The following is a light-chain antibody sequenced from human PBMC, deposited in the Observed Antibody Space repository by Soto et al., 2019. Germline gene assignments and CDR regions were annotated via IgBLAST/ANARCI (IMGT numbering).Light chain of an antibody. Sequence: QSVLTQSSSASASLGSSVKLTCTLSSGHSSYIIAWHQQQPGKAPQYLMKLDGSGNYNKGSGVPDRFSGSSSGADRYLTISNLQFEDEADYYCETWDSNTYVVFGGGTKLTVL. J-gene: IGLJ2*01. CDR3: ETWDSNTYVV. V-gene: IGLV4-60*02. CDR2: LDGSGNY. CDR1: SGHSSYI.